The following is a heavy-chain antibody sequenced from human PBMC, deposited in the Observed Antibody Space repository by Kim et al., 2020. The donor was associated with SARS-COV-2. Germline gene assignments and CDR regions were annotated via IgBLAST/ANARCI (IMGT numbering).Heavy chain of an antibody. CDR1: GGTFSSYA. CDR2: IIPIFGTA. D-gene: IGHD2-15*01. V-gene: IGHV1-69*13. CDR3: ARGAYCSGGSCYDAFDI. J-gene: IGHJ3*02. Sequence: SVKVSCKASGGTFSSYAISWVRQAPGQGLEWMGGIIPIFGTANYAQKFQGRVTITADESTSTAYMELSSLRSEDTAVYYCARGAYCSGGSCYDAFDIWGQGTMVTVSS.